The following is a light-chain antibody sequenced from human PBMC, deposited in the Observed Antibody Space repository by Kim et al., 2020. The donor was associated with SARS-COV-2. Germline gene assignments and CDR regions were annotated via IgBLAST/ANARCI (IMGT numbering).Light chain of an antibody. CDR1: QDIRND. Sequence: ASVGDRVTIPCRASQDIRNDLGWYQQSPGRAPKRLIYGASSLQSRVPSRFSGSGSGTEFTLTISSLQPEDFATYFCLQHNTDPITFGQGTRLEIK. CDR3: LQHNTDPIT. V-gene: IGKV1-17*01. CDR2: GAS. J-gene: IGKJ5*01.